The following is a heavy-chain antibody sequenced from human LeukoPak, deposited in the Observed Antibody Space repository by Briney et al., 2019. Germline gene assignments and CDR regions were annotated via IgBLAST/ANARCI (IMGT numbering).Heavy chain of an antibody. D-gene: IGHD3-10*01. CDR2: IRHDGTET. V-gene: IGHV3-30*18. CDR1: GFSFSSYG. J-gene: IGHJ6*02. Sequence: GRSLRLSCAASGFSFSSYGMHWLRQAPGKGPESVALIRHDGTETYHADSVKGRFTISRDDSKSTFYLQMNSLRPEDTAVYYCAKANRDHLSHYYGVDVWGPGTT. CDR3: AKANRDHLSHYYGVDV.